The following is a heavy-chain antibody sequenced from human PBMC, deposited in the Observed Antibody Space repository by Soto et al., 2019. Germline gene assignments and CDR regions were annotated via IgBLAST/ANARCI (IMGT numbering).Heavy chain of an antibody. CDR3: ARDGPYYYASRMAV. D-gene: IGHD3-10*01. Sequence: EVQLVESGGGLVQPGGSLRLSCAASGIPVSSNYMTWVRQAPGKGLEWVSVLHSGGDTYYANSVKGRFTISRHDSTNTLFLQMNSLTAEVTAVYYCARDGPYYYASRMAVWGQGTTVTVSS. CDR1: GIPVSSNY. V-gene: IGHV3-53*04. J-gene: IGHJ6*02. CDR2: LHSGGDT.